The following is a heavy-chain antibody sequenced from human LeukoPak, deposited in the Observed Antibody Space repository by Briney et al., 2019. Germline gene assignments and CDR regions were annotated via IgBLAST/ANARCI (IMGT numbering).Heavy chain of an antibody. V-gene: IGHV3-23*01. Sequence: PGGSLRLSCAASGFTFSSYAMSWVRQAPGKGLEWVSAISGSGGSTYYAESVKGRFTISRDNAKNSLYLQMNSLRAEDTAVYYCARRYYDSGGFYKARLDYWGQGTLATVSS. D-gene: IGHD3-22*01. CDR1: GFTFSSYA. J-gene: IGHJ4*02. CDR2: ISGSGGST. CDR3: ARRYYDSGGFYKARLDY.